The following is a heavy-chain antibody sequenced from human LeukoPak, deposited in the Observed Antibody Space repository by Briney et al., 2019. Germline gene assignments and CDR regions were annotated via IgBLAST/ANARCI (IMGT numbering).Heavy chain of an antibody. D-gene: IGHD6-13*01. CDR2: MNPNNGGT. CDR1: GYTFSGYY. CDR3: ARERGQIAAARLHH. J-gene: IGHJ5*02. V-gene: IGHV1-2*02. Sequence: SSVKVSCKASGYTFSGYYIHWVRQAPGQGLEWMGWMNPNNGGTSYAQKFEGRVTMTRETSITTAYMESSSLRFDDTAIYYCARERGQIAAARLHHWGQGTLVTVSS.